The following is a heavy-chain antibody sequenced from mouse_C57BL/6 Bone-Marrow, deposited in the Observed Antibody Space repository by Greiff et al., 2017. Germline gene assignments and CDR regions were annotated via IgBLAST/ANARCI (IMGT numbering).Heavy chain of an antibody. J-gene: IGHJ2*01. D-gene: IGHD3-2*01. V-gene: IGHV1-69*01. CDR1: GYTFTSYW. CDR3: ARRVDSLDY. Sequence: QVQLQQSGAELVMPGASVKLSCKASGYTFTSYWMHWVKQRPGQGLEWIGEIDPSDSYTNYNQKFKGKSTLTVDKSSSTAYMQLSSLTSEDSAVYYCARRVDSLDYWGKGTTLTVSS. CDR2: IDPSDSYT.